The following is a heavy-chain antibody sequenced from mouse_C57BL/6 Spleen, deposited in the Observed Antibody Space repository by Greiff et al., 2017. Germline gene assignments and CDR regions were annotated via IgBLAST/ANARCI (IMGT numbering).Heavy chain of an antibody. CDR2: IWGVGST. J-gene: IGHJ4*01. Sequence: QVQLKESGPGLVAPSQSLSITCTVSGFSLTSYGVNWVRQSPGKGLEWLGVIWGVGSTNYNSALKSRLSISKDNSKSQVFLKMNSLQTDDTAMYYCTSERGNGAMDYWGQGTSVTVSS. CDR3: TSERGNGAMDY. V-gene: IGHV2-6*01. D-gene: IGHD2-1*01. CDR1: GFSLTSYG.